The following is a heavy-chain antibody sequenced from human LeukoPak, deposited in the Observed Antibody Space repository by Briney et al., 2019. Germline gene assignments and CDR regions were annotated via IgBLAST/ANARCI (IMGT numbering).Heavy chain of an antibody. D-gene: IGHD3-10*01. J-gene: IGHJ4*02. CDR1: GYTFTGYY. CDR2: INPNSGGT. V-gene: IGHV1-2*02. CDR3: AREVEYYGSGSYYDY. Sequence: GASVKVSCKASGYTFTGYYMHWVRQAPGQGLEWMGWINPNSGGTNYAQKFQGRVTMTRDTSISTAYMELSRLRSDDTAVYYCAREVEYYGSGSYYDYWGQGTLVTVSS.